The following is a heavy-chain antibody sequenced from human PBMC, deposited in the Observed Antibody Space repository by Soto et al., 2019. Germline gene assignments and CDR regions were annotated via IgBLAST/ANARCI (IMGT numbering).Heavy chain of an antibody. V-gene: IGHV3-30*18. CDR3: AQGGESSSWYWSLDY. CDR1: GCTFSNYG. D-gene: IGHD6-13*01. Sequence: QVQLVESGGGVVQPGRSLRLSCAAAGCTFSNYGIHWVRQAPGKELEWVAVISYDGINKYYGGSVKGRFTISRDNSKNMLYLQMNSLRTEDTSVYCCAQGGESSSWYWSLDYWGQGTLVTVSS. J-gene: IGHJ4*02. CDR2: ISYDGINK.